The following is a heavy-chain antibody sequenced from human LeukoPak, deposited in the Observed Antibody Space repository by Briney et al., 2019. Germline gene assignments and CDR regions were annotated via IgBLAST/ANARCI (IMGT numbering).Heavy chain of an antibody. CDR2: IYYSGST. J-gene: IGHJ4*02. CDR1: GGSTSSGDYY. D-gene: IGHD6-25*01. V-gene: IGHV4-30-4*01. CDR3: ARSSGDY. Sequence: SQTLSLTCTVSGGSTSSGDYYWSWIRQPPGKGLEWIGYIYYSGSTYYNPSLKSRVTMAVDTSKNQFSLKLSSVTAADTAVYYCARSSGDYWGQGTLVTVSS.